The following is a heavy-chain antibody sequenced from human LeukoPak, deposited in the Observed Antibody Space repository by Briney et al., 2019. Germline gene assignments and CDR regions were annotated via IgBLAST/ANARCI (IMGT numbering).Heavy chain of an antibody. CDR2: IKQDGDLK. V-gene: IGHV3-7*01. CDR3: ARFAKGYGSGDIDY. J-gene: IGHJ4*02. Sequence: GGSLKLSCAASGFTFRRYWVSWVRQAPGKGLEWVANIKQDGDLKYYVDSVEGRFTISRDNAKNSLYLQMNSLNTEDTAVYYCARFAKGYGSGDIDYWGQGTLVTVSS. D-gene: IGHD3-10*01. CDR1: GFTFRRYW.